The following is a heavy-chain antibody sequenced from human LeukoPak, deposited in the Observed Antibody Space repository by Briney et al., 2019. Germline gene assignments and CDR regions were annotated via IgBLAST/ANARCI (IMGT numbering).Heavy chain of an antibody. Sequence: ASVKVSCKASGYTFTSYDINWVRQATGQGLEWMGWMNPNSGNTGYAQKFQGRVTMTRNTSISTAYMELSSLRSEDTAVYYCARGLQVIAMAGSWGQGTLVTVSS. D-gene: IGHD6-19*01. CDR2: MNPNSGNT. CDR1: GYTFTSYD. J-gene: IGHJ5*02. V-gene: IGHV1-8*01. CDR3: ARGLQVIAMAGS.